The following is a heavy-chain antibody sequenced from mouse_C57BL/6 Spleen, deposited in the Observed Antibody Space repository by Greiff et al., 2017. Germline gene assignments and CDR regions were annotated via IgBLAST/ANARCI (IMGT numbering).Heavy chain of an antibody. D-gene: IGHD3-2*02. J-gene: IGHJ4*01. CDR2: FYPGSGSI. CDR3: ARHGQGLLRDYAMDY. CDR1: GYTFTEYT. V-gene: IGHV1-62-2*01. Sequence: QVHVKQSGAELVKPGASVKLSCKASGYTFTEYTIHWVKQRSGQGLEWIGWFYPGSGSIKYNEKFKDKATLTADKSSSTGYMELSRLTSEDSAVYFCARHGQGLLRDYAMDYWGQGTSVTVSS.